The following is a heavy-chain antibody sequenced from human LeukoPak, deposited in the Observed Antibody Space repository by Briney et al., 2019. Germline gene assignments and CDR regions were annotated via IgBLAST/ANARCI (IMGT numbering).Heavy chain of an antibody. V-gene: IGHV4-30-4*08. D-gene: IGHD2-2*02. CDR2: MDYSGST. J-gene: IGHJ3*02. CDR1: GGSISSGDYY. CDR3: ARDRGGYCSSTSCYTGGAFDI. Sequence: SETLSLTCTVSGGSISSGDYYWRWGRQPPGTGLEWIGYMDYSGSTYYNPSLKSRVTISVDTSKNQFSLKLSSVTAADTAVYYCARDRGGYCSSTSCYTGGAFDIWGQGTMVTVSS.